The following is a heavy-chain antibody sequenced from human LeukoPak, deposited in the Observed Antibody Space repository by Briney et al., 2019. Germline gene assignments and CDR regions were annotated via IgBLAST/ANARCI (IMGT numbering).Heavy chain of an antibody. CDR3: AAEGRPTVVTFRKRAVDL. J-gene: IGHJ3*01. Sequence: SVKASCKASGFTFTSSAVQWVRQARGQRLEWIGWIVVGSGNTNYAQKFQERVTITRDMSTSTVYMELSSLRSEDTAVYYCAAEGRPTVVTFRKRAVDLWRQGTMVTVSS. CDR2: IVVGSGNT. CDR1: GFTFTSSA. V-gene: IGHV1-58*01. D-gene: IGHD4-23*01.